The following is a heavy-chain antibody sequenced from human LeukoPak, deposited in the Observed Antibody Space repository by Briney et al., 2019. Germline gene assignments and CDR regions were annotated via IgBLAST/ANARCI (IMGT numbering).Heavy chain of an antibody. Sequence: GASVKVSCKASGYTLTSYYMQWVRQAPGQGLEWMGIINPNDATTSSARKFQGGVTMTRDTSTSTVYMELRSLTSEDTAVYYCARVDCSGGSCYRFDYWGQGTLVTVSS. CDR1: GYTLTSYY. CDR3: ARVDCSGGSCYRFDY. J-gene: IGHJ4*02. V-gene: IGHV1-46*01. D-gene: IGHD2-15*01. CDR2: INPNDATT.